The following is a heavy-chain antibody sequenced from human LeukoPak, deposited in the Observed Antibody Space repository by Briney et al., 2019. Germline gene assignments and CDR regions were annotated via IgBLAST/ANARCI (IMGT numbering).Heavy chain of an antibody. D-gene: IGHD2-8*02. V-gene: IGHV5-51*01. Sequence: GESLKISCKGSGYSFTSYWIGWVRQMPGKGPEWMGIVYPGDSDTRYSPSFQGQVTISADKSISTAYLQWSSLKASDTAIYYCARCSTAWPLDYWGQGTLVIVSS. J-gene: IGHJ4*02. CDR1: GYSFTSYW. CDR2: VYPGDSDT. CDR3: ARCSTAWPLDY.